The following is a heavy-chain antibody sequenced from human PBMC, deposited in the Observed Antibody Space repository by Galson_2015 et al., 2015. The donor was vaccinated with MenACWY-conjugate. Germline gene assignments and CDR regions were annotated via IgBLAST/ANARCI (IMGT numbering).Heavy chain of an antibody. Sequence: CAISGDSVSSTRVAWNWIRQSPSRGLEWLGRTYYRSKWYNDYALSVKSRVTITPDTSKNQFTLQLSSVTPEDTAVYYCARDTNWFDSRGQGTRVTVSS. V-gene: IGHV6-1*01. CDR3: ARDTNWFDS. CDR1: GDSVSSTRVA. CDR2: TYYRSKWYN. J-gene: IGHJ5*01.